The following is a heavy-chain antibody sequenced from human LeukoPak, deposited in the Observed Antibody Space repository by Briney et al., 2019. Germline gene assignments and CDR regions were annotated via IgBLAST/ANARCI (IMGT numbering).Heavy chain of an antibody. J-gene: IGHJ5*02. CDR2: IVVGSGNT. Sequence: GASVKVSCKASGFTFTSSAVQWVRQARGQRLEWIGWIVVGSGNTNYAQKFQERVTITRDMSTSTAYMELSSLRSEDTAAYYCAADPSYYYDSSGYPGWWFDPWGQGTLVTVSS. CDR1: GFTFTSSA. D-gene: IGHD3-22*01. V-gene: IGHV1-58*01. CDR3: AADPSYYYDSSGYPGWWFDP.